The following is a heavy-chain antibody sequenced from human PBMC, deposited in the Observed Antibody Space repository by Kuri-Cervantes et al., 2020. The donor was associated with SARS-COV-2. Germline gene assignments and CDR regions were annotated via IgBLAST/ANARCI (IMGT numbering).Heavy chain of an antibody. CDR3: ARELGGYYYDSSGYYHYYHYGMDV. Sequence: SETLSLTCTVSGGSVSSGSYYWSWIRQPPGKGLEWIGYIYYSGSTNYNPSLKSRVTISVDTSKNQFSLKLSSVTAADTALYYCARELGGYYYDSSGYYHYYHYGMDVWGQGTTVTVSS. J-gene: IGHJ6*02. CDR2: IYYSGST. V-gene: IGHV4-61*01. CDR1: GGSVSSGSYY. D-gene: IGHD3-22*01.